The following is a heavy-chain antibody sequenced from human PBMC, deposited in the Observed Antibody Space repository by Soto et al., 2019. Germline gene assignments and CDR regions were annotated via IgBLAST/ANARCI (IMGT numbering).Heavy chain of an antibody. CDR1: GGSISSSSYY. Sequence: PSETLSLTCTVSGGSISSSSYYWGWIRQPPGKGLEWIGSIYYSGSTYYNPSLKSRVTISVDTSKNQFSLKLSSVTAAGTAVYYCAGAWSGYYVFDYWGQGTLVTVSS. D-gene: IGHD3-3*01. CDR2: IYYSGST. J-gene: IGHJ4*02. CDR3: AGAWSGYYVFDY. V-gene: IGHV4-39*01.